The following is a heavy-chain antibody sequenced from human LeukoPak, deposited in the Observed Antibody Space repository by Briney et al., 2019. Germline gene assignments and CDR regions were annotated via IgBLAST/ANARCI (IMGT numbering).Heavy chain of an antibody. D-gene: IGHD4-23*01. CDR1: GFTFSNFA. CDR3: AKSPAVDAAFDI. CDR2: FSGSGGSI. V-gene: IGHV3-23*01. J-gene: IGHJ3*02. Sequence: GGSLRLSCAASGFTFSNFAVSWVRQAPGKGLEWVSAFSGSGGSIYYADSVKGRSTISRDNSKNTLYLQMNSLRAEDTAVYYCAKSPAVDAAFDIWGQGTMVTVSS.